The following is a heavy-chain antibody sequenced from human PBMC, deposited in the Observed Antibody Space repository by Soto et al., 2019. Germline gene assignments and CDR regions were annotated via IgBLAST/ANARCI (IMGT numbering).Heavy chain of an antibody. CDR1: GFTFSSFG. D-gene: IGHD3-3*02. V-gene: IGHV3-30*18. J-gene: IGHJ4*01. CDR2: ISYDGTEE. CDR3: AKGRFDVVTISPFDH. Sequence: RRLSCAASGFTFSSFGMHWVRQAPGKGLEWVAVISYDGTEEKYADSVKGRATVSRDNSKNTVYLQMNRLRGDDSAIYYCAKGRFDVVTISPFDHWGQGTLVTVS.